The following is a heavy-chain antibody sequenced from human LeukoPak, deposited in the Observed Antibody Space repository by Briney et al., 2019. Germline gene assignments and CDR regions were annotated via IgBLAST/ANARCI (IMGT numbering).Heavy chain of an antibody. D-gene: IGHD3-16*01. CDR2: IKSKADGGTA. J-gene: IGHJ4*02. CDR3: TTGLGGG. CDR1: GFTFNNYA. Sequence: GGSLRLSCAASGFTFNNYAMSWVRQAPGKGLEWVGRIKSKADGGTADYGAPVKGRFTISRDDSKNTLYLQMNSLKTEDTAVYYCTTGLGGGWGQGTLVTVSS. V-gene: IGHV3-15*01.